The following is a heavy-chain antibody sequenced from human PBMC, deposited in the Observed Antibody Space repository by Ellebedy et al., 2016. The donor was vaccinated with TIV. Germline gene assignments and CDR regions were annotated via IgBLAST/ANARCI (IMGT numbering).Heavy chain of an antibody. CDR1: GGSISGRGYY. D-gene: IGHD3-22*01. CDR3: ARQLFDSSRYDHWNFDL. Sequence: MPSETLSLTCTVSGGSISGRGYYWGWIRQHPGKGLEWIGSIYYSGSTYYNPSLKSRVTISVDPSQNHFSLKLSSVTAADTAVYFCARQLFDSSRYDHWNFDLWGRGTLVTVSS. V-gene: IGHV4-39*01. CDR2: IYYSGST. J-gene: IGHJ2*01.